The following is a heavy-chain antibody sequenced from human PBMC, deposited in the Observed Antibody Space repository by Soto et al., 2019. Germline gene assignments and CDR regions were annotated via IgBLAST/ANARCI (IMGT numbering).Heavy chain of an antibody. V-gene: IGHV1-46*03. CDR1: GYTFTSYY. D-gene: IGHD2-2*01. CDR3: ARAGFIVVVPAAAFDI. CDR2: INPSGGST. Sequence: QVQLVQSGAEVKKPGASVKVSCKASGYTFTSYYMHWVRQAPGQGLEWMGIINPSGGSTSYAQKFQGRVTMTRDRSTSTVYMELSSLRSEDTAVYYCARAGFIVVVPAAAFDIWGQGTMVTVSS. J-gene: IGHJ3*02.